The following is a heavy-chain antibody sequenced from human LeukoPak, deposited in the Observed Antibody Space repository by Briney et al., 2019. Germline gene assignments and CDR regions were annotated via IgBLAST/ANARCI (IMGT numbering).Heavy chain of an antibody. D-gene: IGHD3-3*01. J-gene: IGHJ4*02. V-gene: IGHV3-30*04. Sequence: TGGSLRLSCAASGFTFSSYAMHWVRQAPGKGLEWVAVISYDGSNKYYADSVKGRFTISRDNPKNTLHLQMNSLRAEDTAVYYCARANKDYYDFWSGYYFWGQGTLVTVSS. CDR3: ARANKDYYDFWSGYYF. CDR2: ISYDGSNK. CDR1: GFTFSSYA.